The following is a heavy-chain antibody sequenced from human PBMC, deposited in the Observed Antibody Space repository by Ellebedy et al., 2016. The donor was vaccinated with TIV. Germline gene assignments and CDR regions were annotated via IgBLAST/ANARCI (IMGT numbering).Heavy chain of an antibody. CDR2: INHSGST. Sequence: SETLSLTXTVSGYSISSGYYWGWIRQPPGKGLEWIGEINHSGSTNYNPSLKSRVTISVDTSKNQFSLKLSSVTAADTAVYYCARVDYSGWYLFDYWGQGTLVTVSS. J-gene: IGHJ4*02. CDR1: GYSISSGYY. V-gene: IGHV4-38-2*02. CDR3: ARVDYSGWYLFDY. D-gene: IGHD6-19*01.